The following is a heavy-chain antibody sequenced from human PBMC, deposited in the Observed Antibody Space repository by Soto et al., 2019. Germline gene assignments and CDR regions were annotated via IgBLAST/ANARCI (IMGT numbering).Heavy chain of an antibody. CDR3: ARDSHRSYYYYGMDV. Sequence: GASVKVSCKASGYTFTSYYMHWVRQAPGQGLEWMGIINPSGGSTSYAQKFQGRVTMTRDTSTSTVYMELSSLRSEDTAVYYCARDSHRSYYYYGMDVWGQGTTVTVSS. V-gene: IGHV1-46*01. CDR1: GYTFTSYY. CDR2: INPSGGST. J-gene: IGHJ6*02.